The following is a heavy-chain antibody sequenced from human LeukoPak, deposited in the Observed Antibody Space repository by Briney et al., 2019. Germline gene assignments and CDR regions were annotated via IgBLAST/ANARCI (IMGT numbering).Heavy chain of an antibody. J-gene: IGHJ5*02. Sequence: SETLSLTCTVSGGSISSYYWSWIRQPPGKGLEWIGYIYYSGSTNYNPSLKSRVTISVDTSKNQFSLKLSSVTAADTAVYYCAREAYYDILTGPLGFNPWGQGTLVTVSS. CDR1: GGSISSYY. D-gene: IGHD3-9*01. CDR2: IYYSGST. V-gene: IGHV4-59*01. CDR3: AREAYYDILTGPLGFNP.